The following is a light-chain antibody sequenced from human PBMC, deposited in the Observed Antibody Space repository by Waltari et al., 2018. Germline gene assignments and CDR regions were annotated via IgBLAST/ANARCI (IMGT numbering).Light chain of an antibody. CDR3: CSYAGSFTLL. Sequence: QSALPQPPPVPGSPGQSVTISCTGPSSNVGGYNYVSWYQQHPGKAPKPMINDITQRPSGVPDRFSGSKSGNTASLTISGLQADDEADYYCCSYAGSFTLLFGGGTRVTVL. J-gene: IGLJ2*01. V-gene: IGLV2-11*01. CDR2: DIT. CDR1: SSNVGGYNY.